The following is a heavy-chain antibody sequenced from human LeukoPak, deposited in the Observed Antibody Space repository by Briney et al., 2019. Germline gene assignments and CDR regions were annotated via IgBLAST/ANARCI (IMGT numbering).Heavy chain of an antibody. D-gene: IGHD6-13*01. Sequence: SSETLSLTCTVSGGSISNYFWSWIRQPPGKGLEWIGYIYYSGSTNYNPSLKSRVTISIDTSKNQSSLKLSSVTAADTAVYYCARHGQTYSNSFDYWGQGSLVTVS. CDR3: ARHGQTYSNSFDY. V-gene: IGHV4-59*08. CDR1: GGSISNYF. CDR2: IYYSGST. J-gene: IGHJ4*02.